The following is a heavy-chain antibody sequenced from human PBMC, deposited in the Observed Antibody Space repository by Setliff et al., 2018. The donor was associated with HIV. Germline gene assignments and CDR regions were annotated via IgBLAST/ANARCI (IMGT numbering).Heavy chain of an antibody. D-gene: IGHD3-22*01. CDR2: VHRSGPT. CDR1: DYSISHDYN. J-gene: IGHJ4*02. CDR3: ARQPPADSGDSNAPHFDL. Sequence: SETLSLTCVVSDYSISHDYNWAWIRQSPGKGLEWVGSVHRSGPTHHNPSLKSRVTISLDSSKNQFSLIVTSVTAADTAIYYCARQPPADSGDSNAPHFDLWGQGTLVT. V-gene: IGHV4-38-2*01.